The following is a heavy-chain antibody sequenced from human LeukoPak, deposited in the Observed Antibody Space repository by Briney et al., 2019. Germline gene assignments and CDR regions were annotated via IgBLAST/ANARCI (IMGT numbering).Heavy chain of an antibody. D-gene: IGHD3-10*01. J-gene: IGHJ4*02. CDR3: GLFTMVRGDFDY. CDR2: INSDGSST. CDR1: GFTFSSYW. Sequence: GGSLRLSCAASGFTFSSYWMHWVRQAPGKGLVWVSRINSDGSSTSYADSVKGRFTISRDNAKNTLYLQMNSLRAEDTAVYYCGLFTMVRGDFDYWGQGTLVTVSS. V-gene: IGHV3-74*01.